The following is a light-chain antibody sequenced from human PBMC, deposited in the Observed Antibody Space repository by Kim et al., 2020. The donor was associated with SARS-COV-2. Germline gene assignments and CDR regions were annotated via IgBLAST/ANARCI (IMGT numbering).Light chain of an antibody. V-gene: IGLV1-44*01. CDR1: SSNSVSNT. J-gene: IGLJ1*01. CDR3: AAWDDSLNGRV. CDR2: SNK. Sequence: GASVTSSCYGSSSNSVSNTVNWYQQLPGTAPKLLIYSNKQRPSGVPDRFPGSKSGTSASLAISGLQSEYEADYYCAAWDDSLNGRVFGTGTKVTVL.